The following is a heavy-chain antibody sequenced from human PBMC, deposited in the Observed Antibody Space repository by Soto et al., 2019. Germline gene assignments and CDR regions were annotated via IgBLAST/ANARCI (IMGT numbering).Heavy chain of an antibody. D-gene: IGHD3-10*01. J-gene: IGHJ5*01. CDR2: IYWNDDK. V-gene: IGHV2-5*01. Sequence: SGPTLVNPTQTLTLTCAFSRFSLSTSGVGVGWIRQPPGKALEWLALIYWNDDKRYSPSLKSRLTITKDTSKNQVVLTMTNMDPVDTATYYCAHSGHNRRWTRGSCFDSWGQGTLVTVSS. CDR1: RFSLSTSGVG. CDR3: AHSGHNRRWTRGSCFDS.